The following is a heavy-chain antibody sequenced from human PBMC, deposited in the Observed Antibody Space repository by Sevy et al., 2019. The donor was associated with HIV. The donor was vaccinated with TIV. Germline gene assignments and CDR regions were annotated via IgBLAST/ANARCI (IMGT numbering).Heavy chain of an antibody. CDR2: IFWNDDK. CDR3: EHFLRGDYTSHFDY. V-gene: IGHV2-5*01. D-gene: IGHD4-4*01. J-gene: IGHJ4*02. Sequence: SGPTLVTPAQTLTLTCSFSGFSLSTSGVGVGWLRLPPGKALEWLALIFWNDDKRYSPPLKSRLTITKDTSKNQVVLKMTNMDPVDTGTYYCEHFLRGDYTSHFDYWGQGTLVTVSS. CDR1: GFSLSTSGVG.